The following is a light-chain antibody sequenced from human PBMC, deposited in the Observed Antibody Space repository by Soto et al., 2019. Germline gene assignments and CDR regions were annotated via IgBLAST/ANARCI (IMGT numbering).Light chain of an antibody. CDR2: DVS. Sequence: QSALTQPASVSGSPGQSITISCTGTSSDVGGYNYVSWYQQHPGKAPKLMIYDVSNRPSGVSNRFSGSKSGNTASLTISGLQAEDEADYYCSSYTSSSTLEGYVFGTGTEVTVL. J-gene: IGLJ1*01. V-gene: IGLV2-14*01. CDR3: SSYTSSSTLEGYV. CDR1: SSDVGGYNY.